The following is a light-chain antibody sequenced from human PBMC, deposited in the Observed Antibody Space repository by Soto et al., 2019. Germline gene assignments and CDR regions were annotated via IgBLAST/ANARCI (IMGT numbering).Light chain of an antibody. CDR2: GVT. J-gene: IGLJ1*01. CDR1: SSEIGSYNF. Sequence: QSALTQPASVSGSPGQSITISCTGTSSEIGSYNFVSWYQQYPGKAPKLMIYGVTNRPSGVSDRLSGSKTGNTDSLTISGLQAEDEAAYYCFSHGSGNSHVFGTGTKVTVL. V-gene: IGLV2-14*01. CDR3: FSHGSGNSHV.